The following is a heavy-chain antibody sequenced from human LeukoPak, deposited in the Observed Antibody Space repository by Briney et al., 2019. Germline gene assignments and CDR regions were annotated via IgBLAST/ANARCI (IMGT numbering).Heavy chain of an antibody. Sequence: SETLSLTCTVSGGSISSYYWSWIRQPAGKGLEWIGRIYTSGSTNYNPSLKSRVTMSVDTSKNQFSLRLSSVTAADTAVYYCARAYSSSWEYYFDYWGQGTLVTVSS. D-gene: IGHD6-13*01. CDR1: GGSISSYY. CDR3: ARAYSSSWEYYFDY. CDR2: IYTSGST. V-gene: IGHV4-4*07. J-gene: IGHJ4*02.